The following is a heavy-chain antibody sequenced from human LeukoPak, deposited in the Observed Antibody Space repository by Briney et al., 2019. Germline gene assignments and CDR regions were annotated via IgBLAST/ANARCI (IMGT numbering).Heavy chain of an antibody. D-gene: IGHD5-18*01. J-gene: IGHJ4*02. CDR1: GGSFSGYY. CDR3: AIRGYSYGPFVY. CDR2: INHSGST. V-gene: IGHV4-34*01. Sequence: LKPSETLSLTCAVYGGSFSGYYWSWIRQPPGKGLEWIGEINHSGSTNYNPSLKSRVTISVDTSKNQFSLKLSSVTAADTAVYYCAIRGYSYGPFVYWGQGTLVTVSS.